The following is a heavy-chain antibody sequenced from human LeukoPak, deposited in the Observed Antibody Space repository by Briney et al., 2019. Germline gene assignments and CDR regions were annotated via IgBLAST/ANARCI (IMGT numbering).Heavy chain of an antibody. J-gene: IGHJ4*02. CDR2: IKQDGSEK. CDR1: GFTFSSYW. CDR3: AKNMHYSDSSGYYLPVF. D-gene: IGHD3-22*01. Sequence: GGSLRLSCAASGFTFSSYWMSWVRQAPGKGLEWVANIKQDGSEKYYVDSVKGRFTISRDNSKNTLYLQMNSLRAEDTAVFYCAKNMHYSDSSGYYLPVFWGQGTLVTVSS. V-gene: IGHV3-7*01.